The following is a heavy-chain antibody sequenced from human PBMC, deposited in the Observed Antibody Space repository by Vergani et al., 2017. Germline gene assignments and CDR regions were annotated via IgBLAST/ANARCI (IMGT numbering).Heavy chain of an antibody. V-gene: IGHV3-30*02. D-gene: IGHD2-21*02. CDR2: IGKDGINT. Sequence: QVQLVESAGGVVQPGGSLRLSCAASGFTFSNFGMHWIRQAPGKGLEWLGYIGKDGINTRYRDAVKGRLTISRDNSKDILYLQMVSLRSEDTALYYCAKYLRDSTDGLPDSWGPGTLVIVSS. CDR3: AKYLRDSTDGLPDS. CDR1: GFTFSNFG. J-gene: IGHJ4*02.